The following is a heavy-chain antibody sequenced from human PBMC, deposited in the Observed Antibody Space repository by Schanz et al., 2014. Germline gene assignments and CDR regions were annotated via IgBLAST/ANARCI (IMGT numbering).Heavy chain of an antibody. CDR2: IWYDGSNK. Sequence: VQLVESGGGVVQPGRSLRLSCAASGFTFSSYGMHWVRQAPGKGLEWVAVIWYDGSNKYYADSVKGRFTISRDNSKNTLLLQMNSLRAEDTAVYYSARDHATESYYTAGPPIDYWGQGTLLTVSS. D-gene: IGHD1-26*01. J-gene: IGHJ4*02. V-gene: IGHV3-33*01. CDR1: GFTFSSYG. CDR3: ARDHATESYYTAGPPIDY.